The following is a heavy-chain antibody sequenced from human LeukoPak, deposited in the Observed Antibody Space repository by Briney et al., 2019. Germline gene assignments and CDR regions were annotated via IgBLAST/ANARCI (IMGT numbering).Heavy chain of an antibody. J-gene: IGHJ4*02. CDR2: IYYSGNT. V-gene: IGHV4-39*07. Sequence: PSETLSLTCTVSGVSISSSNSYWGWIRQPPGKGLKWIGSIYYSGNTYYNASLKSRVTMSVDTSKNQFSLKLSSVTAADTAVYYCARDHVGGYSGYGIDYWGQGTLVTVSS. CDR3: ARDHVGGYSGYGIDY. CDR1: GVSISSSNSY. D-gene: IGHD5-12*01.